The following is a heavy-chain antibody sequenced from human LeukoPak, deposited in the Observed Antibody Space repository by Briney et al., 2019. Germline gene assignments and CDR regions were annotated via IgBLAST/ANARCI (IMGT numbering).Heavy chain of an antibody. Sequence: GGPLRLSCAASGFTFSAYSMTWIRQAPGKGLEWFSYISSGREDTLYADSVKGRFTISRDNAKNSLYLQMNSLTAEDTAVYYCVGPPCLRGGYCSTNSWGQGTLVTVDS. CDR1: GFTFSAYS. CDR2: ISSGREDT. V-gene: IGHV3-11*03. J-gene: IGHJ4*02. CDR3: VGPPCLRGGYCSTNS. D-gene: IGHD2-2*01.